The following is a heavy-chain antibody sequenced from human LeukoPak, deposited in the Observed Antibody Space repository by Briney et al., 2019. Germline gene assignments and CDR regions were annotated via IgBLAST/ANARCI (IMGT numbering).Heavy chain of an antibody. Sequence: SETLSLTCTVSGGSISSGSYYWSWIRQPAGKGLEWIGYIYYSGSTNYNPSLKSRVTISVDTSKNQFSLKLSSVTAADTAVYYCARGKEMATIVDYWGQGTLVTVSS. D-gene: IGHD5-24*01. V-gene: IGHV4-61*10. J-gene: IGHJ4*02. CDR1: GGSISSGSYY. CDR3: ARGKEMATIVDY. CDR2: IYYSGST.